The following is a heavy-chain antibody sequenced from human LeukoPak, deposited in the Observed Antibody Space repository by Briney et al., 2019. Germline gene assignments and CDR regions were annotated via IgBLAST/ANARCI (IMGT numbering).Heavy chain of an antibody. D-gene: IGHD3-10*01. CDR3: AKDDAWLRFGE. CDR2: VSGSGGST. J-gene: IGHJ4*02. Sequence: GGSLRLSCAASGFTFSSYAMSWVRQAPGKGLEWVSAVSGSGGSTYYADSVKGRFTISRDNSKNTLYLQMNSLRAEDTAVYYCAKDDAWLRFGEWSQGTLVTVSS. CDR1: GFTFSSYA. V-gene: IGHV3-23*01.